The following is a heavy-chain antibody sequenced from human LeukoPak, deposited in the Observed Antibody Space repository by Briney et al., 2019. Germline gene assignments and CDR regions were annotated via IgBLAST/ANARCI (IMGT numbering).Heavy chain of an antibody. CDR1: GYTFTCYY. V-gene: IGHV1-2*02. J-gene: IGHJ4*02. CDR2: INPNSGGT. D-gene: IGHD6-13*01. CDR3: ARSYSSSWYSDY. Sequence: ASVKVSCKASGYTFTCYYMHWVRQAPGQGLEWMGWINPNSGGTNYAQKFQGRVTMTRDTSISTAYMELSRLRSDDTAVYYCARSYSSSWYSDYWGQGTLVTVSS.